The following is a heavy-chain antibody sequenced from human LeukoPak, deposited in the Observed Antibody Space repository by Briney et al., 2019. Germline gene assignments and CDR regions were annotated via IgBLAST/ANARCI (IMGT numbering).Heavy chain of an antibody. CDR3: ARGGTRGYSGYDYGEGAYSYYYYMDV. J-gene: IGHJ6*03. Sequence: SETLSLTCTVSGASISSHYWNWIRQPPGKGLEWIGCIYSTGSTNYNPSLKSRVTISLDTSMNQFSLKLSSVTAADTALYYCARGGTRGYSGYDYGEGAYSYYYYMDVWGKGTTVTVSS. CDR1: GASISSHY. D-gene: IGHD5-12*01. V-gene: IGHV4-59*11. CDR2: IYSTGST.